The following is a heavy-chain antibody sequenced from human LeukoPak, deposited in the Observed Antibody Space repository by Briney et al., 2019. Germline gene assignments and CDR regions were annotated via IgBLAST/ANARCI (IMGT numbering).Heavy chain of an antibody. J-gene: IGHJ3*02. CDR3: ARSPGVAFDI. CDR2: INHSGST. Sequence: SETLSLTCAVYGGSFSGYYWSWIRQPPGKGLEWIGEINHSGSTNYNPSLKSRVTISVDTSKNQFSLKLSSVTAADTAVYYCARSPGVAFDIWGQGTMVTVSS. D-gene: IGHD3-10*01. V-gene: IGHV4-34*01. CDR1: GGSFSGYY.